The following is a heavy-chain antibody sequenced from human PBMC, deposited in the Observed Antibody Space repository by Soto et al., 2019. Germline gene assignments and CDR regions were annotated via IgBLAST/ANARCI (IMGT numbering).Heavy chain of an antibody. CDR1: GYPFTTYS. V-gene: IGHV1-3*01. D-gene: IGHD2-2*01. Sequence: QVQLVQSGPEMKKPGASVKLSCKASGYPFTTYSMHWVRQAPGQRLEWMGWIHAGNGNTEHSQKFQGRDTITRYTAACPAYLELGSLRSEDTAVYYCARAACSSTSCYKYYAYGMDVWGQGTAVTV. J-gene: IGHJ6*02. CDR3: ARAACSSTSCYKYYAYGMDV. CDR2: IHAGNGNT.